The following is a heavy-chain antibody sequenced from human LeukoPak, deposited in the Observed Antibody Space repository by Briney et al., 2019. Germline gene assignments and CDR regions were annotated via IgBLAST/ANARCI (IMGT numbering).Heavy chain of an antibody. Sequence: GGSLRLSCAASGFTFSSYWMLWVRQAPGKGLEWVATIKGDGSDKYYVDSVKGRFTISRDNAKNSLFLQMNSLRAEDTAVYYCARDGGHSADHWGQGTQVTVSS. V-gene: IGHV3-7*01. CDR3: ARDGGHSADH. CDR2: IKGDGSDK. CDR1: GFTFSSYW. D-gene: IGHD1-26*01. J-gene: IGHJ4*02.